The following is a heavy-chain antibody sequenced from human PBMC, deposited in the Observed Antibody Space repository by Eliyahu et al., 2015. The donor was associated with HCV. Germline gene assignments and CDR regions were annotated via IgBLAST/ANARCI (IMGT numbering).Heavy chain of an antibody. CDR1: GXTYSSYS. Sequence: EVQVVQSGGGLVQPGGSLRLSCAAXGXTYSSYSMNWVRQAPGKGLEWISYINSRADRIWYADSVKGRFTVSSDNAQASLNLQMNSLTDEDTAVYYCARDHNWAFDYWGQGSLVTVSS. CDR2: INSRADRI. CDR3: ARDHNWAFDY. J-gene: IGHJ4*02. D-gene: IGHD1-1*01. V-gene: IGHV3-48*02.